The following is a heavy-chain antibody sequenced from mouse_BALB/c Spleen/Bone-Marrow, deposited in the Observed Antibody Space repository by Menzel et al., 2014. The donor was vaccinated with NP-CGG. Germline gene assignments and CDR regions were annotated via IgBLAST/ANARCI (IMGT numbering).Heavy chain of an antibody. J-gene: IGHJ2*01. CDR1: SGHG. D-gene: IGHD1-1*01. V-gene: IGHV3-1*02. Sequence: SGHGWHWIRQFPGNRLQWMVYIHFSGYTDYNPSLKSRISITRDTSKNQFFLQLSSVTTEDTGTYYCTRETTVVADFDYWGQGTTLAVSS. CDR2: IHFSGYT. CDR3: TRETTVVADFDY.